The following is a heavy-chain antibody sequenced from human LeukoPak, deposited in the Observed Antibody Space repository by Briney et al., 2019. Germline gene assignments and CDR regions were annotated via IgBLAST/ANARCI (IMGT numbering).Heavy chain of an antibody. J-gene: IGHJ4*02. D-gene: IGHD3-10*01. CDR1: GGSISSGGYY. CDR2: IYHSGST. Sequence: PSQTLSLTCTVSGGSISSGGYYWSCIRQPPGKGLECIGYIYHSGSTYYNPSLKSRVTISVDRSKNQFSLKLSSVTAADTAVYYCASRLHGIWFGDIDYWGQGTLVTVSS. V-gene: IGHV4-30-2*01. CDR3: ASRLHGIWFGDIDY.